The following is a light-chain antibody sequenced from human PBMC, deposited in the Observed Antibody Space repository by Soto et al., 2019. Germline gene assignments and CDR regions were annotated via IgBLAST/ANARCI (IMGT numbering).Light chain of an antibody. V-gene: IGKV1D-16*01. CDR3: QQYNSYSVT. J-gene: IGKJ1*01. CDR1: HGISSW. CDR2: AAS. Sequence: DIQMTQAPSSVSASLGDIITITFRASHGISSWLACYQQKPGRAPKLLIYAASSLQSGVPSRVSGSGSGTEFTLTISSLQPDDFATYYCQQYNSYSVTFGQGTKVDI.